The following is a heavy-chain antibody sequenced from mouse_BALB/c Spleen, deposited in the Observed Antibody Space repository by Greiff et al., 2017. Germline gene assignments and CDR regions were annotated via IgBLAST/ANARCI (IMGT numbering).Heavy chain of an antibody. V-gene: IGHV6-6*02. CDR3: TGGYYGKVDY. CDR1: GFTFSNYW. D-gene: IGHD1-2*01. Sequence: EVKLMESGGGLVQPGGSMKLSCVASGFTFSNYWMNWVRQSPEKGLEWVAEIRLKSNNYATHYAESVKGRFTISRDDSKSSVYLQMNNLRAEDTGIYYCTGGYYGKVDYWGQGTTLTVSS. CDR2: IRLKSNNYAT. J-gene: IGHJ2*01.